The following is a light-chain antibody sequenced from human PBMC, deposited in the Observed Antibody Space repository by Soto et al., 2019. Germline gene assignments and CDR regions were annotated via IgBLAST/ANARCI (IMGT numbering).Light chain of an antibody. CDR1: SSNIGSNH. J-gene: IGLJ1*01. CDR3: AAWDDSLSGFYV. V-gene: IGLV1-47*02. CDR2: SSN. Sequence: QAVLTQPPSASGTPGQRVIIPCSGSSSNIGSNHVYWYQQFPGTAPRLLIYSSNQRPSGVPDRFSGSKSGTSASLAISGLRSEDEADYYCAAWDDSLSGFYVFGTGTKLTVL.